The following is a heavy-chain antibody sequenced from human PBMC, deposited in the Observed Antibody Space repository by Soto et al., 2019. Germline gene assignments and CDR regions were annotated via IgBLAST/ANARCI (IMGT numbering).Heavy chain of an antibody. D-gene: IGHD3-10*01. CDR1: GYSFTGYW. CDR3: ARRVRGVMGAFDI. CDR2: IYPGDSDT. J-gene: IGHJ3*02. V-gene: IGHV5-51*01. Sequence: HWESLTISCTCSGYSFTGYWIGWVRQMPGKGLEWMGIIYPGDSDTRYSPSFQGQVTISADKSISTAYLQWSSLKASDTAMYYCARRVRGVMGAFDIWGQGTMVTVSS.